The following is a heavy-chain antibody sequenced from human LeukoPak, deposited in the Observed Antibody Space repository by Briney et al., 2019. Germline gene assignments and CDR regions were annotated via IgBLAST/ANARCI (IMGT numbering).Heavy chain of an antibody. J-gene: IGHJ4*02. V-gene: IGHV1-18*01. CDR1: GYIFTNYG. D-gene: IGHD6-19*01. CDR2: ISGYNGIT. CDR3: GRDTVRTTVAGGPEY. Sequence: ASVKVSCKASGYIFTNYGISWVRQAPGQGLEWMGWISGYNGITIYAQKFQGRVTMTTDTSTSTAYMELGSLRSDDTAVYYCGRDTVRTTVAGGPEYSSQGTLVTVSS.